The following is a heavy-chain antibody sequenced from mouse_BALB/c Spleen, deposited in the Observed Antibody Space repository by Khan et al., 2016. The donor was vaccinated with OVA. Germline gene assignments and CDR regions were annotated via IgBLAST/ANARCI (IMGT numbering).Heavy chain of an antibody. D-gene: IGHD1-1*01. CDR3: ARPPITTVVATSYWFFDV. CDR2: ISSSGNYT. J-gene: IGHJ1*01. CDR1: GFTFSSYA. Sequence: EVELVESGGGLVKPGGSLKLSCAASGFTFSSYAMSWVRQTPEKRLEWVATISSSGNYTYYPDSVKGRFTISRDNAKNTLYLQLSSLRSEDTAMYYCARPPITTVVATSYWFFDVWGAGTTGTVSS. V-gene: IGHV5-9-3*01.